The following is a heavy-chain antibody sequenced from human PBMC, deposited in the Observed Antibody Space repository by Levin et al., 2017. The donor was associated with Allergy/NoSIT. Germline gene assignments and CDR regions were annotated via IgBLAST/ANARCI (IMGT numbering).Heavy chain of an antibody. CDR1: GFTFSSYA. CDR2: ISGSGGST. J-gene: IGHJ4*02. V-gene: IGHV3-23*01. D-gene: IGHD3-3*01. Sequence: GESLKISCAASGFTFSSYAMSWVRQAPGKGLEWVSAISGSGGSTYYADSVKGRFTISRDNSKNTLYLQMNSLRAEDTAVYYCASTKAPYYDFWSGKHRRFDYWGQGTLVTVSS. CDR3: ASTKAPYYDFWSGKHRRFDY.